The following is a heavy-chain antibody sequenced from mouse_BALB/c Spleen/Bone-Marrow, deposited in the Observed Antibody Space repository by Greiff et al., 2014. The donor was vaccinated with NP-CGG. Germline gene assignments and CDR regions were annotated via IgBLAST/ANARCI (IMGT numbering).Heavy chain of an antibody. CDR2: IWAGGST. CDR1: GFSLTSYG. D-gene: IGHD2-1*01. CDR3: ARDNGNFFAY. V-gene: IGHV2-9*02. J-gene: IGHJ3*01. Sequence: ESGPGLVAPSQSLSITCTVSGFSLTSYGVHWVRQPPGKGLEWLGVIWAGGSTNYNSALMSRLSISKDNSKSQVFLKMNSLQTDVTAMYYCARDNGNFFAYWGQGTLVTVSA.